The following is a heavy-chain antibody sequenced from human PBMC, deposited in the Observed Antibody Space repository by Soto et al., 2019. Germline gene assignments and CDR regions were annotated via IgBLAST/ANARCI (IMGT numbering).Heavy chain of an antibody. V-gene: IGHV4-59*08. Sequence: SETLSLTCAVSGRSFSSHYWRCIRQPQVKGLERTGYIYYRGSTYYHPSLKSRVTISVDTSKIQSSLKLSSVTAADTAVYYCARHSPGGDSGYAYYYYYYMDVWGKGTTVTVS. CDR2: IYYRGST. CDR3: ARHSPGGDSGYAYYYYYYMDV. D-gene: IGHD5-12*01. CDR1: GRSFSSHY. J-gene: IGHJ6*03.